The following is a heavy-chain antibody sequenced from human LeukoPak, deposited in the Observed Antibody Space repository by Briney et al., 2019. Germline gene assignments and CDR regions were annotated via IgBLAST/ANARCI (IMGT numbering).Heavy chain of an antibody. J-gene: IGHJ4*02. CDR2: IASDGSST. V-gene: IGHV3-74*01. CDR1: GFTFSSYW. D-gene: IGHD4-23*01. Sequence: GGSMGLSCAASGFTFSSYWMNWVRQAPGKVLVWVSRIASDGSSTTYADSVKGRFSIPRDNAENTLYLQMNSLRVEDTAVYYCARGRPHGNDYWGQGTLVTVSS. CDR3: ARGRPHGNDY.